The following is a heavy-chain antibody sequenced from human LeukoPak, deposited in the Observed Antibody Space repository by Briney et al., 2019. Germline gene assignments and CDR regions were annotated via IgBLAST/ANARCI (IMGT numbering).Heavy chain of an antibody. D-gene: IGHD3-3*01. CDR3: AGTSDHYDFWSGYRRYNYYGMDV. CDR2: INAGNGNT. J-gene: IGHJ6*02. Sequence: ASVKVSCKASGYTFINYAIHWVRQAPGQGLEWMGWINAGNGNTKYSQKFQGRVTITRDTSASTAYMELSSLRSEDTAVYYCAGTSDHYDFWSGYRRYNYYGMDVWGQGTTVTVSS. CDR1: GYTFINYA. V-gene: IGHV1-3*01.